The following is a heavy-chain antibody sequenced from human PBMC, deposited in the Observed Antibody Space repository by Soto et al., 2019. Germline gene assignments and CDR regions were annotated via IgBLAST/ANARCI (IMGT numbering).Heavy chain of an antibody. D-gene: IGHD1-26*01. CDR2: IIPIFGTA. CDR3: AKDRRADWESFYYAMDV. J-gene: IGHJ6*02. CDR1: GGTFSRLT. Sequence: SVKVSCKASGGTFSRLTIDWVRQAPGQGLARMGGIIPIFGTANYARKFQGRVTITADAPTSTAYMELSSLRSEDTAMYYCAKDRRADWESFYYAMDVWGQGTTVTVSS. V-gene: IGHV1-69*13.